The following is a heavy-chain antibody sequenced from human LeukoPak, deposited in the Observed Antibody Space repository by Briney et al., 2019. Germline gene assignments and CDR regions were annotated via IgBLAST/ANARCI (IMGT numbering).Heavy chain of an antibody. CDR1: GYTFTGYY. J-gene: IGHJ6*03. V-gene: IGHV1-2*02. D-gene: IGHD2-2*01. Sequence: ASVKVSCKASGYTFTGYYMHWERQAPGQGLEWMGWINPNSGGTNYAQKFQGRVTMTRDTSISTAYQELSRLRSDDTAVYYCARGRFVVPAAYYYMDVWGKGTTVAVSS. CDR3: ARGRFVVPAAYYYMDV. CDR2: INPNSGGT.